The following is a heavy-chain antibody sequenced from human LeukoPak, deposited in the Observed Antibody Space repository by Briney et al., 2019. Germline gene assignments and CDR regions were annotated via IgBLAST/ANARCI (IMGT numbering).Heavy chain of an antibody. CDR2: ISYDGSNK. V-gene: IGHV3-30-3*01. Sequence: GGSLRLSCAASGFTFSSYAMHWVRRAPGKGLEWVAVISYDGSNKYYADSVKGRFTISRDNSKNTLYLQMNSLRAEDTAVYYCARDTDTAMVTAGGWFDPWGQGTLVTVSS. J-gene: IGHJ5*02. CDR3: ARDTDTAMVTAGGWFDP. D-gene: IGHD5-18*01. CDR1: GFTFSSYA.